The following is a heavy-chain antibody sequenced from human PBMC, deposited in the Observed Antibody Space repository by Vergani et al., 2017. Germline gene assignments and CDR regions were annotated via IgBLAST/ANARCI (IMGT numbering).Heavy chain of an antibody. J-gene: IGHJ6*02. CDR2: INYSGGT. V-gene: IGHV4-59*01. CDR1: GGSISSYY. D-gene: IGHD4-17*01. Sequence: QVQLQESGPGLVKPSETLSLTCTVSGGSISSYYWSWIRQPPGKGLGWIGYINYSGGTNYNPSLKSRVTISVDTSKNQFSLKLSSVTAADTAVYYCARADXYGDYGMTPVSYYYGMDVWGQGTTVTVSS. CDR3: ARADXYGDYGMTPVSYYYGMDV.